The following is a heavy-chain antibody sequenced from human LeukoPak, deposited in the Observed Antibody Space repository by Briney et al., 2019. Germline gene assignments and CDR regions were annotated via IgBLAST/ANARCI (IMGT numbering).Heavy chain of an antibody. CDR1: GGSISSSSYY. J-gene: IGHJ4*02. CDR2: IYYSGST. Sequence: PSETLSLTCTVSGGSISSSSYYWGWIRQPPGKGLEWIGSIYYSGSTYYNPFLKSRVTISVDTSKNQFSLKLSSVTAADTAVYYCARVGKGETYIVVVTAHEAFDYWGQGTLVTVSS. CDR3: ARVGKGETYIVVVTAHEAFDY. V-gene: IGHV4-39*07. D-gene: IGHD2-21*02.